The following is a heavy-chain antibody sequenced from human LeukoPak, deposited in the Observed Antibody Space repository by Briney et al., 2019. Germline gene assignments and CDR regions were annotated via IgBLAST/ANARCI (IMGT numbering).Heavy chain of an antibody. CDR1: GFTFSSYS. Sequence: PGGSLRLSCAASGFTFSSYSMTWVRQAPGKGLEWVSSFTSRSRTIYYADSVKGRFTISRDDAKKSLYLQMNSLRAEDTAIYYCARGRLFCGGDCWANWFDPWGQGTLVTVSS. CDR2: FTSRSRTI. J-gene: IGHJ5*02. D-gene: IGHD2-21*02. V-gene: IGHV3-21*01. CDR3: ARGRLFCGGDCWANWFDP.